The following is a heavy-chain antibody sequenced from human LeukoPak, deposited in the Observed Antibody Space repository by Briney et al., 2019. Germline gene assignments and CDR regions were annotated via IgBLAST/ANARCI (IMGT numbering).Heavy chain of an antibody. V-gene: IGHV3-9*01. CDR1: GFTFDDYA. CDR2: ISWNSGSI. CDR3: AKALYSSGWQDAFDI. Sequence: PGGSLRLSCAASGFTFDDYAMHWVRQAPGKGLEWVSGISWNSGSIGYADPVKGRFTISRDNAKNSLYLQMNSLRAEDTALYYCAKALYSSGWQDAFDIWGQGTMATVSS. D-gene: IGHD6-19*01. J-gene: IGHJ3*02.